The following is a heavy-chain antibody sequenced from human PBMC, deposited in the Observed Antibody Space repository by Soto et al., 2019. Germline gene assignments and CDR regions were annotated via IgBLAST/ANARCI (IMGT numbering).Heavy chain of an antibody. V-gene: IGHV4-38-2*01. CDR3: ARVAGSCYFDY. Sequence: PSETLSLTCAVSGYSISSGYYWGWIRQPPGKGLEWIGSIYHSGSTYYNPSLKSRVTISVDTSKNQFSLKLSSVTAADTAVYYCARVAGSCYFDYWGQGTLVTI. CDR1: GYSISSGYY. J-gene: IGHJ4*02. CDR2: IYHSGST. D-gene: IGHD2-15*01.